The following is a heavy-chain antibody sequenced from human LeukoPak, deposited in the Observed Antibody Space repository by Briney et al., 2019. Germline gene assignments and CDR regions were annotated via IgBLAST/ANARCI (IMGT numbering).Heavy chain of an antibody. J-gene: IGHJ4*02. CDR3: ARDPAYCSSGVGSFDY. CDR1: GYSISSGYF. Sequence: SETLSLTCTVSGYSISSGYFWAWIRQSPGKGLGRVGSIYHTGSTYEQSSLNSRAATLVATKNHYFSLLRYSLTAAEPAASCGARDPAYCSSGVGSFDYWGPGTLVTVSS. V-gene: IGHV4-38-2*02. CDR2: IYHTGST. D-gene: IGHD2-8*01.